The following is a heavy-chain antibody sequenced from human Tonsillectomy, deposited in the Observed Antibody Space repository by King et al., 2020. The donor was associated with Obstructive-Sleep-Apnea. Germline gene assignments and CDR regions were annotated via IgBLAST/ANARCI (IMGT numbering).Heavy chain of an antibody. V-gene: IGHV3-15*01. CDR2: IKTKTDGGTA. J-gene: IGHJ5*02. CDR1: GFTLANAW. D-gene: IGHD2-15*01. CDR3: ATGWEAAFFRFDP. Sequence: VQLVESGGGLVEPGGSLRLSCAASGFTLANAWMSWVRQAPGKGPEWVGRIKTKTDGGTADYAAPVKGRFTISRDDSKNTLFLHMNSLKIEDTAVYYCATGWEAAFFRFDPCGQGTLVTVSS.